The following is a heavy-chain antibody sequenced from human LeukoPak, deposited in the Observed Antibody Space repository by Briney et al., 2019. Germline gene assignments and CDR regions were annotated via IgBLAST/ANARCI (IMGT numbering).Heavy chain of an antibody. V-gene: IGHV3-11*04. D-gene: IGHD2-21*02. CDR2: ISSSGSTI. CDR3: ARDMTAGAFDV. CDR1: GFTFSDYY. Sequence: GGSLRLSCAASGFTFSDYYMGWIRQAPGKGLEWVSYISSSGSTIYYADSVKGRFTISRDNAKNSLYLQMNSLRAEDTAVYYCARDMTAGAFDVWGQGTMVTVSS. J-gene: IGHJ3*01.